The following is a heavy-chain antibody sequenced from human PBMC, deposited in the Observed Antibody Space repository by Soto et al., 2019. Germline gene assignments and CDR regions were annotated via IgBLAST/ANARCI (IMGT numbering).Heavy chain of an antibody. D-gene: IGHD5-18*01. CDR2: ISYTGST. J-gene: IGHJ4*02. V-gene: IGHV4-59*13. Sequence: SETLSLTCTVSGDSITSYYWSWIRQPPGKGLEWVGYISYTGSTIYNPSLESRATISLDTSKNQVSLSLNSVTVADTAVYYCANFHQNVDRAMVFDYWGQATLVTVSS. CDR3: ANFHQNVDRAMVFDY. CDR1: GDSITSYY.